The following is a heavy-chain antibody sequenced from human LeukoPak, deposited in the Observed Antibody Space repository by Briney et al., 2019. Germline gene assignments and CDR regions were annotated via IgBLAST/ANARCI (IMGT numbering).Heavy chain of an antibody. CDR1: GYTFTSYA. V-gene: IGHV1-3*01. D-gene: IGHD1-26*01. J-gene: IGHJ3*02. Sequence: GASVKVSCKASGYTFTSYAMHWVRQAPGQRLEWMGWINAGNGNTKYSQKFQGRVTITADESTSTAYMELSSLRSEDTAMYYCASPDSGSYAFDMWGQGTMVTVSS. CDR2: INAGNGNT. CDR3: ASPDSGSYAFDM.